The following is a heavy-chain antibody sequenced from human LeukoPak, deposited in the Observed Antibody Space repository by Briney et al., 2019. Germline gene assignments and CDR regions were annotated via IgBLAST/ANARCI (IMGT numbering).Heavy chain of an antibody. CDR2: ISSSSSYI. J-gene: IGHJ4*02. V-gene: IGHV3-21*01. Sequence: AGGSLRLSCAASGFTFSSYSMNWVRQAPGKGLEWVSSISSSSSYIYYADSVKGRFTISRDNAKNSLYLQMNSLRAEDTAVYYCARDPYDYSNYDPTFYYWGQGTLVTVSS. CDR3: ARDPYDYSNYDPTFYY. CDR1: GFTFSSYS. D-gene: IGHD4-11*01.